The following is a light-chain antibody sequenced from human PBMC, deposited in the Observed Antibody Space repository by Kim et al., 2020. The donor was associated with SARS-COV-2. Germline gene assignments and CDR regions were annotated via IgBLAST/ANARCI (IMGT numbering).Light chain of an antibody. V-gene: IGKV1-5*03. CDR3: QQYHTDST. CDR2: SAS. J-gene: IGKJ2*01. Sequence: DIQMTQSPSTLSASVGDRVTITCRASQSIHVYLAWYQQKAGKAPKFLIHSASRLESGVPSRFSGSGSGTEFTLTISSLQPDDFATYFCQQYHTDSTFGQGTKLEI. CDR1: QSIHVY.